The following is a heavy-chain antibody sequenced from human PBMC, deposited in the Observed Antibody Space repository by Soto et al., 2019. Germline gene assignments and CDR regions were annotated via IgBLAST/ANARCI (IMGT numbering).Heavy chain of an antibody. CDR2: IIPIFGTA. Sequence: SVKGSCKASGGTFSSYAISWVRQAPGQGLEWMGGIIPIFGTANYAQKFQGRVTITADESTSTAYMELSSLRSEDTAVYYCASYPGSGSYYYYGMDVWGQGTTVTVSS. V-gene: IGHV1-69*01. J-gene: IGHJ6*02. CDR1: GGTFSSYA. D-gene: IGHD3-10*01. CDR3: ASYPGSGSYYYYGMDV.